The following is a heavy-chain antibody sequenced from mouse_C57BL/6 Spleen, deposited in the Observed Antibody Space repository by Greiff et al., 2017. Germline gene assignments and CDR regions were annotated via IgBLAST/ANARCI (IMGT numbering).Heavy chain of an antibody. J-gene: IGHJ1*03. CDR1: GFTFSDAW. V-gene: IGHV6-6*01. CDR3: TRDGYLKYWYFDV. CDR2: IRNKANNHAT. Sequence: EVQLVESGGGLVQPGGSMKLSCAASGFTFSDAWMDWVRQSPEKGLEWVAEIRNKANNHATYYAESVKGRFTISRDDSKSSVSLQMNSLRAEDTGIYYCTRDGYLKYWYFDVWGTGTTVTVSS. D-gene: IGHD2-3*01.